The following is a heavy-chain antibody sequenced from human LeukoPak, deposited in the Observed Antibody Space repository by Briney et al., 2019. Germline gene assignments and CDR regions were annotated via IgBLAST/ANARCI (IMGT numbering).Heavy chain of an antibody. CDR1: DFTFSTYW. D-gene: IGHD3-10*01. CDR3: ARSATYWVRGFDY. CDR2: ISTDGISR. J-gene: IGHJ4*02. V-gene: IGHV3-74*01. Sequence: GGSLRLSCAGSDFTFSTYWMHWVRQAPGKGLVWVSRISTDGISRTYADSVKGRFTISRDNARNTLFLQMNSLRAEDTAVYYCARSATYWVRGFDYWGQGTLVTVSS.